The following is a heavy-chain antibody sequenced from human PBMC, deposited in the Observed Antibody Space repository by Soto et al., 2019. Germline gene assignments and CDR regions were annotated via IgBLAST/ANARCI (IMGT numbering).Heavy chain of an antibody. CDR1: GLTFSTSA. J-gene: IGHJ4*02. V-gene: IGHV3-30-3*01. CDR2: ISYDGGMK. Sequence: QVQLMESGGGVVQPGRSLRVSCVASGLTFSTSAMHWVRQAPGKGLEWVAAISYDGGMKYYADSVKGRFTISRDNSKNMLYLQMNSLRPEDTSVYYCAREEDGSGSYHNYFDYWGQGTLVTVSS. D-gene: IGHD3-10*01. CDR3: AREEDGSGSYHNYFDY.